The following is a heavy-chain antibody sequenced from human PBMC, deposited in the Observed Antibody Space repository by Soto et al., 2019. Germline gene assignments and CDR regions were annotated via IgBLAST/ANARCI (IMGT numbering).Heavy chain of an antibody. V-gene: IGHV2-5*02. Sequence: QISLKESGPALVKPTQTLTLTCSFSGFSLTTTGVGVGWIRQPPGKALEWLALIYWDDDERYNPSLKNRLTIPKDTSKHLVVLTMTNVDPVDTATYYCALGIAARPFDSWGQGTLVTVSS. J-gene: IGHJ4*02. CDR2: IYWDDDE. D-gene: IGHD6-6*01. CDR1: GFSLTTTGVG. CDR3: ALGIAARPFDS.